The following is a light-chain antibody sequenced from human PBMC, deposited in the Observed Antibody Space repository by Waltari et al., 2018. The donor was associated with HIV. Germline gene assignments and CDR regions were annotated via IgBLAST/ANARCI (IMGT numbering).Light chain of an antibody. CDR2: KDT. V-gene: IGLV3-25*03. Sequence: SYELTQPPSVSVSPGQTAMITCSADILPKQYAYWYQQRPGQAPVLVMYKDTERPSGIPGRFSGSSSGTTVTLTISGVRAEDEADYYCQSADSNYPYFLGFGGGTKLTVL. CDR1: ILPKQY. J-gene: IGLJ3*02. CDR3: QSADSNYPYFLG.